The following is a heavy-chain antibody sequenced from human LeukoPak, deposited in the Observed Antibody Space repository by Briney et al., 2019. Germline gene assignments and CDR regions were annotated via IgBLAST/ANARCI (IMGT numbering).Heavy chain of an antibody. CDR1: GGPFSGYN. CDR3: ARTTEDCTNGVCYRWAHYFDY. CDR2: INHSGST. J-gene: IGHJ4*02. D-gene: IGHD2-8*01. V-gene: IGHV4-34*01. Sequence: SETLSLTCAVYGGPFSGYNWNWIRQPPGKGPEWIGEINHSGSTNYNPSLKSRVTISVDTSKNQFSLKLSSVTAADTAVYYCARTTEDCTNGVCYRWAHYFDYWGQGTLVTVSS.